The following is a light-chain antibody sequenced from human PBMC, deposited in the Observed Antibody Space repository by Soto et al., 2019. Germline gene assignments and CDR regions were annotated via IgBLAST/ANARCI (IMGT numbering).Light chain of an antibody. CDR2: GNS. Sequence: QSVLTQPPSVSGAPGQTVTISCAGSSSNIGPGFDVHWYQQVSGTAPKLLIYGNSNQPSGVPDRFSGSRSGTSASLAITGLQPEDEADYYCQSYDSSLRGSVFGPGTKLTVL. CDR3: QSYDSSLRGSV. CDR1: SSNIGPGFD. J-gene: IGLJ1*01. V-gene: IGLV1-40*01.